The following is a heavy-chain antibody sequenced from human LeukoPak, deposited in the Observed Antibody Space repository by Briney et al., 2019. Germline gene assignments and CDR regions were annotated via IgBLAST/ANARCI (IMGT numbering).Heavy chain of an antibody. Sequence: GGSLRLSCAASGFTFSSYGMHWVRQAPGKGLEWVSVISYDGSNKYYADSVKGRFTISRDNSKNTLYLQMNSLRAEDTAVYYCAKSAEGMATISFFDYWGQGTLVTVSS. V-gene: IGHV3-30*18. D-gene: IGHD5-24*01. J-gene: IGHJ4*02. CDR2: ISYDGSNK. CDR3: AKSAEGMATISFFDY. CDR1: GFTFSSYG.